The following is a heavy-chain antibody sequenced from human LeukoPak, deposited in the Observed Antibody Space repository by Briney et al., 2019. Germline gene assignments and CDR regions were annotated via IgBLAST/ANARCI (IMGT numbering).Heavy chain of an antibody. CDR3: ARVRITMVRGVIGNFDY. CDR2: ISSSGSTM. D-gene: IGHD3-10*01. Sequence: GGSLRLSCAASGFIFNDYYMSWIRQAPGKGLEWVSYISSSGSTMYYTDSVKGRFTISRDNAKDSLYLQMNSLRAEDTAVYYCARVRITMVRGVIGNFDYWGQGTLVTVSS. CDR1: GFIFNDYY. J-gene: IGHJ4*02. V-gene: IGHV3-11*01.